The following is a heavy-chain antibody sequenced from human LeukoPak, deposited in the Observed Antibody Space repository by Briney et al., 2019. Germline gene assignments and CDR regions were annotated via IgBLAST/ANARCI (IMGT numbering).Heavy chain of an antibody. J-gene: IGHJ4*02. CDR2: ISGSGGST. CDR1: GFTFSSYG. Sequence: GGTLRLSCAASGFTFSSYGMSWVRQAPGKGLEWVSAISGSGGSTNYADSVKGRFTISRDNSKNTLYLQMNSLRAEDTAVYYCAKGYCSSTSCHFYYFDYWGQGTLVTVSS. D-gene: IGHD2-2*01. CDR3: AKGYCSSTSCHFYYFDY. V-gene: IGHV3-23*01.